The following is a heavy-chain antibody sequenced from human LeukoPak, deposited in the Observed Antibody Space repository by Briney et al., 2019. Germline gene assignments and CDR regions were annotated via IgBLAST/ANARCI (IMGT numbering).Heavy chain of an antibody. CDR2: INHNAEMI. CDR3: ARDHDWAFDL. Sequence: GGSLRLSCEGSGFPFGSYVMSWVRQAPGKGLEWIAYINHNAEMIFYPDFVKGRFTISRDNPKKSLYLQMNALRYEDTAIYYCARDHDWAFDLWGQGTLVTVST. J-gene: IGHJ4*02. D-gene: IGHD3-9*01. CDR1: GFPFGSYV. V-gene: IGHV3-48*02.